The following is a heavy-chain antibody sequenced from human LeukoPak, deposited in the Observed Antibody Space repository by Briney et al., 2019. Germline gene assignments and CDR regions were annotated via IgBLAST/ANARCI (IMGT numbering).Heavy chain of an antibody. CDR1: GGSISSYY. D-gene: IGHD2-21*02. CDR2: IYYSGST. CDR3: AIGGIVVVTAIPLYFDY. J-gene: IGHJ4*02. Sequence: KPSETLSLTCTVSGGSISSYYWSWIRQPPGKGLEWIGYIYYSGSTYYNPSLKSRVTISVDRSKNQFSLKLSSVTAEDTAVYYCAIGGIVVVTAIPLYFDYWGQGTLVTVSA. V-gene: IGHV4-59*12.